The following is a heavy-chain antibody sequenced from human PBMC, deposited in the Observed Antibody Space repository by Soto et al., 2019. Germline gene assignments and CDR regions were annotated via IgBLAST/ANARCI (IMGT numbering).Heavy chain of an antibody. J-gene: IGHJ6*03. D-gene: IGHD1-7*01. CDR2: TYYRSRWYN. Sequence: SQTLSLTCAMSGDSVSSNSAACNWIRMSPSRGLEWLARTYYRSRWYNDYAVSVRSRITVNPDTSKNQFSLQLTSVTPEDTAAYYCAGTTSHQWYYMDVWGKGTTVTVSS. CDR1: GDSVSSNSAA. V-gene: IGHV6-1*01. CDR3: AGTTSHQWYYMDV.